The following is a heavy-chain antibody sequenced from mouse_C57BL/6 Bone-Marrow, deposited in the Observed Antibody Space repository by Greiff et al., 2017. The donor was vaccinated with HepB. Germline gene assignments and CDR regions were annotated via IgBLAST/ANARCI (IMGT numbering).Heavy chain of an antibody. V-gene: IGHV5-9-1*02. CDR3: TRDKGDYPYFDD. D-gene: IGHD2-4*01. Sequence: EVHVVESGDGLVKPGGSLKLSCAASGFTFSSYAMSWVRQTPEKRLEWVAYISRGGDYIYYADTVKGRYTISRDNARNTLYLQMSSLKSEDTAMYYCTRDKGDYPYFDDGGQGTTLTVSS. CDR2: ISRGGDYI. J-gene: IGHJ2*01. CDR1: GFTFSSYA.